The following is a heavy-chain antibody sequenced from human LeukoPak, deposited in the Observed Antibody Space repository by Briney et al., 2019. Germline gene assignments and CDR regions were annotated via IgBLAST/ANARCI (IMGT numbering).Heavy chain of an antibody. Sequence: PSETLSLTCTVSGGSISSYYWSWIRQPPGKGLEWIGYIYYSGSTNYNPSLKSRVTISVDTSKNQFSLKLSSVTAADTAVYYCARSSAVAMSFDYWGQGTLVTVSS. D-gene: IGHD6-19*01. CDR2: IYYSGST. V-gene: IGHV4-59*01. CDR3: ARSSAVAMSFDY. J-gene: IGHJ4*02. CDR1: GGSISSYY.